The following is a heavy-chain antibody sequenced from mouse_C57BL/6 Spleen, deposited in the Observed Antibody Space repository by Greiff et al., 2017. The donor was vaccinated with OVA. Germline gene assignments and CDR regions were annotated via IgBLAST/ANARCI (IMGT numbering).Heavy chain of an antibody. Sequence: QVQLQQPGTELVKPGASVKLSCKASGYTFTSYWMHWVKQRPGQGLEWIGNINPSNGGTNYNAKFKSKATLTVDKSSSTAYMQLSSLTYEDSAVDYGARPYDYEDGCYAMDYWGQGTSVTGSS. CDR3: ARPYDYEDGCYAMDY. CDR1: GYTFTSYW. CDR2: INPSNGGT. D-gene: IGHD2-4*01. V-gene: IGHV1-53*01. J-gene: IGHJ4*01.